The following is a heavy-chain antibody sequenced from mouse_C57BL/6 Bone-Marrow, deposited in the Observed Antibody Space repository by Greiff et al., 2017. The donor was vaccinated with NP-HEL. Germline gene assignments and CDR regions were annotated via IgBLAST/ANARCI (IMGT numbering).Heavy chain of an antibody. V-gene: IGHV5-6*01. J-gene: IGHJ4*01. D-gene: IGHD1-3*01. CDR1: GFTFSSYG. Sequence: EVMLVESGGDLVKPGGSLKLSCAASGFTFSSYGMSWVRQTPDKRLEWVATISSGGSYTYYPDSVKGRFTISRDNAKNTLYLQMSSLKSEDTAMYYCARGKVDAMDYWGQGTSVTVSS. CDR3: ARGKVDAMDY. CDR2: ISSGGSYT.